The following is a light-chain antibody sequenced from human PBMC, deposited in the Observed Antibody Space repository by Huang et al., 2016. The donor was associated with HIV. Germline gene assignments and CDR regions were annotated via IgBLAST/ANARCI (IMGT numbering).Light chain of an antibody. V-gene: IGKV3-20*01. CDR2: GAS. J-gene: IGKJ1*01. Sequence: EIVLTQSPGTLSLSPGERVTLSCRASQSVSRNYLAWYQQRPGQAPRLLIYGASRRATGIPDRFTGSGSGTDFTLTISRLEPEDFAVYYCQQCGRSPWTFGQGTKVEIK. CDR1: QSVSRNY. CDR3: QQCGRSPWT.